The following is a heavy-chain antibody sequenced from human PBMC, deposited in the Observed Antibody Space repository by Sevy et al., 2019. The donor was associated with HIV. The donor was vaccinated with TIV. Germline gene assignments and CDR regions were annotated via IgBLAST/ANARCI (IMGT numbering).Heavy chain of an antibody. D-gene: IGHD7-27*01. Sequence: ASVKVSCKASGYTFSSCNMNWVRQAPGQGLEWMGGINTGTGDPTYVQGFTGRFVFSLDTSVSTAYLQINSLKAEDTGVYYCTRDRPNWGNDYWGQGTLVTVSS. J-gene: IGHJ4*02. CDR3: TRDRPNWGNDY. CDR1: GYTFSSCN. CDR2: INTGTGDP. V-gene: IGHV7-4-1*02.